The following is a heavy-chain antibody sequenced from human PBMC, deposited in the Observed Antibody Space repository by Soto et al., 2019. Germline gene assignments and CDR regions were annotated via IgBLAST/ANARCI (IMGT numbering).Heavy chain of an antibody. D-gene: IGHD3-22*01. V-gene: IGHV3-15*07. J-gene: IGHJ4*02. CDR3: TTGGSSGEFDY. Sequence: EVQLVDSGGGFVKPGESLTLSCTASGAASGFSFINAWMNWVRQAPGKGLEWVGRSESRTDGGAIDYAAPVKGRFPISRDDSKNMVYLHMNSLKTEDTGVYYCTTGGSSGEFDYWGQGTLVTVSS. CDR1: GFSFINAW. CDR2: SESRTDGGAI.